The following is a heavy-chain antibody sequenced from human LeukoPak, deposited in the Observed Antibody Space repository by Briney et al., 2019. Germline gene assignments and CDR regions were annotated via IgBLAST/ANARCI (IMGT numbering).Heavy chain of an antibody. CDR1: GHPFSSFT. CDR3: ATDTLRFRMDV. CDR2: ISSSSTYT. D-gene: IGHD3-3*01. Sequence: GGSLRLSCAASGHPFSSFTLNWVRQSPGKGLEWVSSISSSSTYTYYADSVKGRFTISRDNAKNSLFLQMNSLRDDDTGVYFCATDTLRFRMDVWGKGTTVIVSS. V-gene: IGHV3-21*01. J-gene: IGHJ6*04.